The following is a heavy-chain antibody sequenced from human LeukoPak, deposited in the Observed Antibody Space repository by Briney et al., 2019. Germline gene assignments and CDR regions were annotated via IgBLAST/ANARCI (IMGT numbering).Heavy chain of an antibody. CDR3: ASASISGGPRIYNYFDP. CDR1: GLPFSKWW. D-gene: IGHD3-3*01. Sequence: PGGFLRLSCAASGLPFSKWWMTWVRQAPGKGLEWVGNIGQDGTEKKYGGSVRGRFTISRDNAKNSLYLQMNSLRVEDTAIYYCASASISGGPRIYNYFDPRGQGTLVTVSS. CDR2: IGQDGTEK. J-gene: IGHJ5*02. V-gene: IGHV3-7*01.